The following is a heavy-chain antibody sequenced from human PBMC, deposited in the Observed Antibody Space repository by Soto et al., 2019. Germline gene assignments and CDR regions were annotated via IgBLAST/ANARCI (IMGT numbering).Heavy chain of an antibody. Sequence: QVQLVQSGAEVKEPGGSVTVSCRASGDRFTDYYMHWVRQAPGQGLEWMGWINPNSGVTKYAQKFQGWVTMTRDTSIRTVYMQLSRLRFDDTAISYCARESGGATATLDYYYFYMDVWGTGTTVTVSS. V-gene: IGHV1-2*04. CDR3: ARESGGATATLDYYYFYMDV. CDR1: GDRFTDYY. D-gene: IGHD5-12*01. CDR2: INPNSGVT. J-gene: IGHJ6*03.